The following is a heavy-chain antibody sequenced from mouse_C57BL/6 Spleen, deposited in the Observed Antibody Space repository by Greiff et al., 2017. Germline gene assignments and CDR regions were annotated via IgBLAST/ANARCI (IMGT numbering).Heavy chain of an antibody. V-gene: IGHV1-81*01. D-gene: IGHD2-4*01. Sequence: QVQLQQSGAELARPGASVKLSCKASGYTFTSYGIRWVKQRTGKGLEWIGEIYPRSGNTYYNEKFKGKSTLTADKSSSTAYMELRSLTSEDSAVYFCARSTDSYYFDYWGQGTTLTVSS. CDR1: GYTFTSYG. J-gene: IGHJ2*01. CDR2: IYPRSGNT. CDR3: ARSTDSYYFDY.